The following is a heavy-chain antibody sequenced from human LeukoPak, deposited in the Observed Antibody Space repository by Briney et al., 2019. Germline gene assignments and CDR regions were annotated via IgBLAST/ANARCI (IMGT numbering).Heavy chain of an antibody. CDR2: ISGGGTSI. D-gene: IGHD2-2*01. CDR3: ARGSGYCSSTSCLDYYYGMDV. Sequence: PGGSLRLSCSASGFTFSTYEMNWARQAPGKGLGWVSYISGGGTSIYYAGSVKGRFTISRDNAKNSLYLQMNSLRAEDTAVYYCARGSGYCSSTSCLDYYYGMDVWGQGTTVTVSS. V-gene: IGHV3-48*03. CDR1: GFTFSTYE. J-gene: IGHJ6*02.